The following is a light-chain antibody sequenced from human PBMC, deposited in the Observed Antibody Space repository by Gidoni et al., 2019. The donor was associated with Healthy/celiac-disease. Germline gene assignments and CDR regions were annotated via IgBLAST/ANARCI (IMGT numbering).Light chain of an antibody. CDR3: QQYYSTPWT. CDR2: WAS. V-gene: IGKV4-1*01. J-gene: IGKJ1*01. CDR1: QSVLYSSNNKNY. Sequence: DIVMTQSPDSLAVSLGERATINCKSSQSVLYSSNNKNYLAWYQQKPGQPHKLLIYWASTRESGVPDRFSGSGSGKDFTLTISSLQAEDVAVYYCQQYYSTPWTFGQGTKVEIK.